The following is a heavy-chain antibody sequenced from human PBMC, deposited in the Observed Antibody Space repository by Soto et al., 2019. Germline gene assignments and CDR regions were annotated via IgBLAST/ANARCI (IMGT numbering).Heavy chain of an antibody. V-gene: IGHV3-30-3*01. D-gene: IGHD2-15*01. Sequence: PGGSLRLSCAASGFTFSSYAMHWVRQAPGKGLEWVAVISYDGSNKYYADSVKGRFTISRDNSKNTLYLQMNSLRAEDTAVYYCARDTRKRMDIIGYYGMDVWGQGTTVTVS. CDR1: GFTFSSYA. CDR3: ARDTRKRMDIIGYYGMDV. J-gene: IGHJ6*02. CDR2: ISYDGSNK.